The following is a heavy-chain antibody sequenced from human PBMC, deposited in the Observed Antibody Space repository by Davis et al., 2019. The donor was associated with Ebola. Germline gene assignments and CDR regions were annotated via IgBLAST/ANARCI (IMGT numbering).Heavy chain of an antibody. Sequence: GESLKISCAVSGFTFSSYWMSWVRQAPGTGLEWVANIKQDGSEKYYVDSVKGRFTISRDNAKNSLYLQMNSLRVEDTAVYYCARYYDFWTTHWFDPWGQGTLVTVSS. CDR3: ARYYDFWTTHWFDP. V-gene: IGHV3-7*01. D-gene: IGHD3-3*01. J-gene: IGHJ5*02. CDR1: GFTFSSYW. CDR2: IKQDGSEK.